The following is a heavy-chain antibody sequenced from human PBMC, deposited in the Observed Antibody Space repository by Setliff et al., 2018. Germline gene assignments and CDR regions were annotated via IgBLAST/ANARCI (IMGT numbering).Heavy chain of an antibody. CDR2: IYTSGST. CDR3: ARGDSSGNNYPVLDY. D-gene: IGHD1-26*01. V-gene: IGHV4-61*09. J-gene: IGHJ4*02. CDR1: GGSISSGSYY. Sequence: PSETLSLTCTVSGGSISSGSYYWSWIRQPAGKGLEWIGHIYTSGSTNYNPSLKSRVTISVDTSKNQFSLNLRSVTASDTAVYYCARGDSSGNNYPVLDYWGQGILVTVSS.